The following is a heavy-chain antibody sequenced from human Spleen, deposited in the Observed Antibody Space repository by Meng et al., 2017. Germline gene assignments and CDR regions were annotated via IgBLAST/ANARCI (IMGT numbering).Heavy chain of an antibody. V-gene: IGHV3-23*01. D-gene: IGHD2-15*01. CDR1: GFTFSSYA. CDR2: ISPSGGAT. Sequence: GESLKISCAASGFTFSSYAMSWVRQAPGKGLEWVSLISPSGGATYYADSVKGRFTVSRDNFKNTLYLQLNSLRAEDTAVNYCAKPARDSGSNFYPHDGFDIWGQGTMVTVSS. CDR3: AKPARDSGSNFYPHDGFDI. J-gene: IGHJ3*02.